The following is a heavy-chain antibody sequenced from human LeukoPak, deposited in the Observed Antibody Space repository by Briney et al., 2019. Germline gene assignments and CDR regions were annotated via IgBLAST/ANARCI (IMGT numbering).Heavy chain of an antibody. CDR3: ASEDLVPAAIGFDY. CDR2: IIPIFGTA. Sequence: GASVKVSCKASGGTFSSYAISWVRQAPGQGLEWMGGIIPIFGTANYAQKFQGRVTITADESTSTAYMELSSLRSEDTAVYYCASEDLVPAAIGFDYWGQGTLVTVSS. V-gene: IGHV1-69*01. J-gene: IGHJ4*02. CDR1: GGTFSSYA. D-gene: IGHD2-2*01.